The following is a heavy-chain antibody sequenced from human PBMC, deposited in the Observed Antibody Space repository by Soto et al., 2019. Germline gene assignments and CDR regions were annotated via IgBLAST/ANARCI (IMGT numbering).Heavy chain of an antibody. CDR1: GFTFCSYA. D-gene: IGHD2-8*02. CDR2: ISGNGADT. CDR3: AKATATGGGAFDI. V-gene: IGHV3-23*01. Sequence: GGSLRLSCGASGFTFCSYAMSWVRQAPGKGLEWVSAISGNGADTTYAESVRGRFTISRDRSKNTVYLQMNSLTAGDTAVYYCAKATATGGGAFDICGQGTMVTVSS. J-gene: IGHJ3*02.